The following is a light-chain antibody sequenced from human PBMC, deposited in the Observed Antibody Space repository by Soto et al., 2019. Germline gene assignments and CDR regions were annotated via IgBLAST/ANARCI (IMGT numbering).Light chain of an antibody. Sequence: TLTKKNLSLSPGAGATLSCWASQPVSDKLAWYQQKPGQAPRLLIYGASSRATGIPDRFSGSGSGTDFTLTISRLEPEDFAVYYCQLYGISPLTFGGG. CDR3: QLYGISPLT. V-gene: IGKV3-20*01. CDR1: QPVSDK. J-gene: IGKJ4*01. CDR2: GAS.